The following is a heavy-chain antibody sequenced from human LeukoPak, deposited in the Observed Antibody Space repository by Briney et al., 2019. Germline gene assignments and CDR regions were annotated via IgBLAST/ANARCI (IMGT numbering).Heavy chain of an antibody. V-gene: IGHV4-38-2*02. CDR3: ARSRVGATLFDY. CDR2: IFHSGST. J-gene: IGHJ4*02. CDR1: GHSISSGYY. Sequence: SETLSLTCTVSGHSISSGYYWGWIRQPPGKGLEWIGSIFHSGSTYYNSSLKSRVTISVDTSENQFSLNLSSVTAADTAVYYCARSRVGATLFDYWGQGTLVTVSS. D-gene: IGHD1-26*01.